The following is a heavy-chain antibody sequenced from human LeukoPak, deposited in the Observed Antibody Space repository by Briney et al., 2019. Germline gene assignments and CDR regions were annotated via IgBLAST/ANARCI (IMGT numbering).Heavy chain of an antibody. CDR3: ARHVGSVTTQPWFGP. J-gene: IGHJ5*02. V-gene: IGHV5-51*01. D-gene: IGHD1-26*01. CDR1: GYSFTNYW. CDR2: IYPSDSDT. Sequence: GESLQISCKASGYSFTNYWIGWVRQMPGKGLEWMGIIYPSDSDTRYSPSFQGQVTISVDKSISTAYLQWSSLKASDTAMYYCARHVGSVTTQPWFGPWGQGTLVIVSS.